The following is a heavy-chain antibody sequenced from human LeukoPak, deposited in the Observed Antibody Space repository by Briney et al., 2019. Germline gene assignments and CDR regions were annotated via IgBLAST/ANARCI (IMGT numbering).Heavy chain of an antibody. CDR3: ARGLRYCSGGSCWNWFDP. J-gene: IGHJ5*02. D-gene: IGHD2-15*01. Sequence: PGGSLRLSCAASGFTFSSYAMHWVRQAPGKGLEYVSAISSNGGSTYYANSVKGRFTISRDNSKNTLYLQMGSLRAEDMAVYYCARGLRYCSGGSCWNWFDPWGQGTLVTVSS. CDR2: ISSNGGST. V-gene: IGHV3-64*01. CDR1: GFTFSSYA.